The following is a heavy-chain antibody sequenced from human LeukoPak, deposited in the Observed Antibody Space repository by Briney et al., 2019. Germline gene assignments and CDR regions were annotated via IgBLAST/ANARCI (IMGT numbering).Heavy chain of an antibody. CDR1: GASISSSGYY. CDR2: MFYSGGT. Sequence: SETLSLTCTVSGASISSSGYYWGWFRQPPGKGLEWIGCMFYSGGTYYNPSLKSLVTISADTSKNQFSLKLSSVTAADTAVYYCARRNWGSSRIDYWGQGTLVTVSS. CDR3: ARRNWGSSRIDY. D-gene: IGHD3-16*01. J-gene: IGHJ4*02. V-gene: IGHV4-39*01.